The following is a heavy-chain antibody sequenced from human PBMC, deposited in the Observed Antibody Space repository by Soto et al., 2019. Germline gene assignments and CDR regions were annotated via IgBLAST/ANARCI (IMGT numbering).Heavy chain of an antibody. J-gene: IGHJ6*02. CDR1: GGTFSSYA. D-gene: IGHD2-2*01. CDR3: ARSFKGSRLYQLQRGGNYYYGMDV. CDR2: IIPIFGTA. V-gene: IGHV1-69*13. Sequence: GASVKVSCKASGGTFSSYAISWVRQAPGQGLEWMGGIIPIFGTANYAQKFQGRVTITADESTSTAYMELSSLRSEDTAVYYCARSFKGSRLYQLQRGGNYYYGMDVWGQGTTVTVSS.